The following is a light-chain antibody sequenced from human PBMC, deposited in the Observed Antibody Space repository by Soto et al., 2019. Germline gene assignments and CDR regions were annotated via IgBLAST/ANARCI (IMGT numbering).Light chain of an antibody. V-gene: IGKV3-11*01. CDR1: ESFGNY. Sequence: EVVLTQSPATLSLSPGEKATFSCRASESFGNYLAGYHQKLGQAPKLLIYDASHRAIGIPGRFSGEGSVTDFTLTLSSLEPEDFAVYYCQGRSDGPPRLTFGGGTKVEIK. CDR2: DAS. J-gene: IGKJ4*01. CDR3: QGRSDGPPRLT.